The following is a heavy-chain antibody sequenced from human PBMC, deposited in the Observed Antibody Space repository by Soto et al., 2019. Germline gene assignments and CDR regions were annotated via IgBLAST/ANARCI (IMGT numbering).Heavy chain of an antibody. V-gene: IGHV4-39*01. CDR3: AVRGWLLTDDAFDI. CDR2: IYYSGST. J-gene: IGHJ3*02. Sequence: QLQLQESGPGLVKPSETLSLTCTVSGGSISSSSYYWGWIRQPPGKGLEWIGSIYYSGSTYYNPSLKSRVTISVDTSKNQFSLKLSSVTAADTAVYYCAVRGWLLTDDAFDIWGQGTMVTVSS. CDR1: GGSISSSSYY. D-gene: IGHD3-9*01.